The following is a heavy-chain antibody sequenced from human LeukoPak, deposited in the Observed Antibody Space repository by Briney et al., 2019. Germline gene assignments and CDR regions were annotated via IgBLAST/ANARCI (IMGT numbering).Heavy chain of an antibody. J-gene: IGHJ5*02. CDR1: GFIFSSYG. CDR2: IRYDGTNK. D-gene: IGHD3-3*01. Sequence: GGSLRLSCAASGFIFSSYGMHWVRQAPGKGLEWVAFIRYDGTNKYYADSVRGRFTISRDVSTNTVYLEMNSLRGEDTAVYYCAKGSGYYTYNWFDPWGQGTLVTVSS. V-gene: IGHV3-30*02. CDR3: AKGSGYYTYNWFDP.